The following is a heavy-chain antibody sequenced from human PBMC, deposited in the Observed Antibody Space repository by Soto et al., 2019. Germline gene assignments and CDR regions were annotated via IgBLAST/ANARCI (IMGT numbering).Heavy chain of an antibody. D-gene: IGHD1-26*01. J-gene: IGHJ6*02. CDR3: AKPLRGSHSYYGMHX. V-gene: IGHV3-23*01. CDR2: ISCGGSST. CDR1: GFTFSNYA. Sequence: PGGSLRLSCAASGFTFSNYAMSWVRQAPGKGLEWVSSISCGGSSTYYADSVKVRFTISRDNSKNTLYLQMNSLRAEDTAVYYCAKPLRGSHSYYGMHXWGQGTTVTVS.